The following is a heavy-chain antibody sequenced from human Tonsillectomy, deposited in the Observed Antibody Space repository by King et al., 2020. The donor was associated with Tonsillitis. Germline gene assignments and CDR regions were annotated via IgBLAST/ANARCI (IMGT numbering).Heavy chain of an antibody. D-gene: IGHD6-19*01. CDR2: IYYSGST. J-gene: IGHJ4*02. Sequence: LQLQESGPGLVKPSETLSLTCTVSDGSISSSSYYWGWIRQPPGKGLEWIGSIYYSGSTYYNPSLKSRVTISVDTSKNQFSLKLSSVTAADTAVYYCARQGAGNHFDYWGQGTLVTVSS. CDR1: DGSISSSSYY. V-gene: IGHV4-39*01. CDR3: ARQGAGNHFDY.